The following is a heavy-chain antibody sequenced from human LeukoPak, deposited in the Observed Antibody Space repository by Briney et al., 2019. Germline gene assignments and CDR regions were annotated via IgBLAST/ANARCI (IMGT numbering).Heavy chain of an antibody. CDR3: AKAFRGSSVNYYYYMDV. J-gene: IGHJ6*03. CDR2: ISSSGTTI. D-gene: IGHD6-6*01. V-gene: IGHV3-11*04. CDR1: GFTFSDYY. Sequence: GGSLRLSCAASGFTFSDYYMSWIRQAPGKGLEWVSYISSSGTTIYYTDSVKGRFTISRDNSKNTLYLQMNSLRAEDTAVYYCAKAFRGSSVNYYYYMDVWGKGTTVTVSS.